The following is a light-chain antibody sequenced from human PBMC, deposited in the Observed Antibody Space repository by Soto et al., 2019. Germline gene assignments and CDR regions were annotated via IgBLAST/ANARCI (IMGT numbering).Light chain of an antibody. V-gene: IGLV2-14*01. Sequence: QSALTQPASVSGSPGQSITISCNGTSSDVGGYNYVSWYQQHPGKAPKLMIYEVSNRPSGVSNRFSGAKSGNTASLTISGLHAEDEAGYYCSSYTSSSTLWVFGGGTKLTVL. CDR3: SSYTSSSTLWV. CDR1: SSDVGGYNY. J-gene: IGLJ3*02. CDR2: EVS.